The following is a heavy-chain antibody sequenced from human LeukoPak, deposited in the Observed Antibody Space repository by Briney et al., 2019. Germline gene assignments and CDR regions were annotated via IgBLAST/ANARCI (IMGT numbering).Heavy chain of an antibody. D-gene: IGHD3-10*01. CDR2: IYHSGST. V-gene: IGHV4-4*02. CDR3: ARAGATYYFDY. Sequence: PSETLSLTCAVSGGSISSSNWWSWVRQPPGKGLEWIGEIYHSGSTNHNPSLKSRVTISVDKSKNQFSLKLNSVTAADTTVYYCARAGATYYFDYWGQGTLVTVSS. J-gene: IGHJ4*02. CDR1: GGSISSSNW.